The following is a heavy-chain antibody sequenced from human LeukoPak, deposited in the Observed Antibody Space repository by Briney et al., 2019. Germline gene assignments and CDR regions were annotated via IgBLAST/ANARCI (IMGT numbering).Heavy chain of an antibody. CDR1: GVTVSNNY. Sequence: PGGSLRLSCAASGVTVSNNYMSWVRQAPGKALEWVSVIYSGGSTNYADSVKGRFTISRDKSKNTVYLQMNSLRAEDTAVYYCARNVPVTTLGYWGQGTLVTVSS. CDR2: IYSGGST. CDR3: ARNVPVTTLGY. V-gene: IGHV3-66*01. D-gene: IGHD4-17*01. J-gene: IGHJ4*02.